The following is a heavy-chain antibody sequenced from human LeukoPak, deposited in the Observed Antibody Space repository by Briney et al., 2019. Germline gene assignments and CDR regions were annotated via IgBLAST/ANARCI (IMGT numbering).Heavy chain of an antibody. V-gene: IGHV3-23*01. D-gene: IGHD5-24*01. J-gene: IGHJ3*02. CDR1: AFTFSSYA. Sequence: AGGSLRLSCAASAFTFSSYAMSWVRQAPGKGLEWVSAISGSGGSTYYADSVKGRFAISRDNAKNSLYLQMNSLRAEDTAVYYCARSRRDGYNFDAFDIWGQGTMVAVSS. CDR2: ISGSGGST. CDR3: ARSRRDGYNFDAFDI.